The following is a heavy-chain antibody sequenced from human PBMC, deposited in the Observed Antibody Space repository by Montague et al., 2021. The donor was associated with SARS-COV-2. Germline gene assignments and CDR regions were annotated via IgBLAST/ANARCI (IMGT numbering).Heavy chain of an antibody. Sequence: PALVKPTQTLTLTCTFSCFSLSTPNVGVGWIRQSPRKALEWVAVIYSNDEKRYSPSLRNRLTITKDTAKNQVVLSLTYVDPVDTATYYWAHLIRYYGIFTGIPCDDWGHGSHVTVSS. CDR3: AHLIRYYGIFTGIPCDD. CDR1: CFSLSTPNVG. CDR2: IYSNDEK. V-gene: IGHV2-5*01. D-gene: IGHD3-9*01. J-gene: IGHJ4*01.